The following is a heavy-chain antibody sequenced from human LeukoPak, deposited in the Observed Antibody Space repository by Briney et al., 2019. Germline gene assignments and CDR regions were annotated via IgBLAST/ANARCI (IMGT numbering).Heavy chain of an antibody. Sequence: GGCLRLSCAASGFTFSSYWMSWIRQAPGKGLEWVANIKQDGSEKYYVDSVKGRFTISRDNAKNSLYLQMNSLRAEDTAVYYCARGGGRGLPHFDYWGQGTLVTVSS. CDR3: ARGGGRGLPHFDY. V-gene: IGHV3-7*01. CDR1: GFTFSSYW. CDR2: IKQDGSEK. J-gene: IGHJ4*02. D-gene: IGHD3-16*01.